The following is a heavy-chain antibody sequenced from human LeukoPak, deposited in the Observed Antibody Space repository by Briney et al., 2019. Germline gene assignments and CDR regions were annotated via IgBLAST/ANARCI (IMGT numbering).Heavy chain of an antibody. J-gene: IGHJ4*02. V-gene: IGHV1-8*01. CDR2: MNPNSGNT. Sequence: ASVKVSCKASGYTFTSYDINWVRQATGQGLEWMGWMNPNSGNTGYAQKFQGRVTMTRNTSISTAYMELSSLRSEDTAVYYCASGAILTGYYDYWGQGTLVTVSS. D-gene: IGHD3-9*01. CDR1: GYTFTSYD. CDR3: ASGAILTGYYDY.